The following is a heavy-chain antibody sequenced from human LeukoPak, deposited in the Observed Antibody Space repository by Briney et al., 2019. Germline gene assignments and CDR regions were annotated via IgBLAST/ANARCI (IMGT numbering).Heavy chain of an antibody. D-gene: IGHD2-8*01. CDR2: ISLTGLT. CDR3: SRENGAFSPFGY. J-gene: IGHJ4*02. Sequence: SETLSLTCGVSGGSISNTNWWSWVRQPPGQGLEWIGEISLTGLTHYNPSLDSRVPVSLDKSKNQLSLNLPSVTAADTAVYYCSRENGAFSPFGYWGQGTLVTVLS. V-gene: IGHV4-4*02. CDR1: GGSISNTNW.